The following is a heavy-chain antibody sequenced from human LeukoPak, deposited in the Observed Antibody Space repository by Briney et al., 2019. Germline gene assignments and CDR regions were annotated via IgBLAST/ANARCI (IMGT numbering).Heavy chain of an antibody. CDR2: IWYDGSNK. Sequence: GRSLRLSCAASGFTFSSYGMHWVRQAPGKGLEWVAVIWYDGSNKYYADSVKGRFTNSRDNSKNTLYLQMNSLRAEDTAVYYCARVSTRQHMFDYWGQGTLVTVSS. CDR3: ARVSTRQHMFDY. J-gene: IGHJ4*02. CDR1: GFTFSSYG. V-gene: IGHV3-33*01. D-gene: IGHD2-2*01.